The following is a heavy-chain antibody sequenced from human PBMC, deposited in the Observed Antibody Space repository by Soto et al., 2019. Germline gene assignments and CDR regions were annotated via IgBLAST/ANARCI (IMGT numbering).Heavy chain of an antibody. J-gene: IGHJ4*02. D-gene: IGHD3-22*01. V-gene: IGHV4-4*02. CDR1: GGSISSSNW. CDR3: ARDPYYDSSGYYSTESYFDY. CDR2: IYHSGST. Sequence: SLPCAVSGGSISSSNWRSWVRQPPGKGLEWIGEIYHSGSTNYNPSLKSRVTISVDKSKNQFSLKLSSVTAADTAVYYCARDPYYDSSGYYSTESYFDYCGQRTLVTVSS.